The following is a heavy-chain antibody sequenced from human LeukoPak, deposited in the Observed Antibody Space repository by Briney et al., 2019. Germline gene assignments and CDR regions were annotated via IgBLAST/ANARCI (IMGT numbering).Heavy chain of an antibody. CDR3: VRVSLELRRAFDI. V-gene: IGHV1-69*05. CDR2: IIPIFGTA. D-gene: IGHD1-7*01. CDR1: GGTFSSYA. Sequence: SVKVSCKASGGTFSSYAISWVRQAPGQGLEWMGGIIPIFGTANYAQKFQGRVTITTDESTSTAYMELSSLRSEDTAVYYCVRVSLELRRAFDIWGQGTMVTVSS. J-gene: IGHJ3*02.